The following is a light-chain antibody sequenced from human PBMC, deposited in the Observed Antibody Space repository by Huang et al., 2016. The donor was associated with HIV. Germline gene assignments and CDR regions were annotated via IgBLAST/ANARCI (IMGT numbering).Light chain of an antibody. CDR2: AAS. V-gene: IGKV1-6*01. J-gene: IGKJ1*01. Sequence: ATQMTQSPASLSASVGDRVTITCRASQGIRNDLDWYQKKPGKAPKLLIYAASHLQSGVPSRFSGSGSGTDFSLTISSLQPEDFATYYCLQDFNYPWTFGQGTKVEV. CDR1: QGIRND. CDR3: LQDFNYPWT.